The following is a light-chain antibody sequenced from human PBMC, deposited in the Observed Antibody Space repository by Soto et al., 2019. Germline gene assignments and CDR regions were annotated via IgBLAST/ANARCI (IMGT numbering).Light chain of an antibody. V-gene: IGLV2-14*01. CDR2: GVS. Sequence: QSALTQPASVSGSLGQSITISCTGTSRDIGGYNYVSWYQQYPGKAPKLIIYGVSDRASGVSNRFSGSKSGNTASLTISGLQAEDEADYYCSSYTAGGTIFGTGTKLTVL. J-gene: IGLJ1*01. CDR1: SRDIGGYNY. CDR3: SSYTAGGTI.